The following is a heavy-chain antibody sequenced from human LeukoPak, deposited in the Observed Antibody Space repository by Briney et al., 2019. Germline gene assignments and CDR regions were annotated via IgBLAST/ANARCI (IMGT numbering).Heavy chain of an antibody. J-gene: IGHJ4*02. Sequence: SETLSPTCTVSGGSISSYYWSWIRQPPGKGLEWIGYVYYSGSTNYNPSLKSQVTISVDTSKNQFSLKLSSVTAADTAVYYCARGDSSGWYYFDYWGQGTLVTVSS. D-gene: IGHD6-19*01. CDR2: VYYSGST. V-gene: IGHV4-59*01. CDR3: ARGDSSGWYYFDY. CDR1: GGSISSYY.